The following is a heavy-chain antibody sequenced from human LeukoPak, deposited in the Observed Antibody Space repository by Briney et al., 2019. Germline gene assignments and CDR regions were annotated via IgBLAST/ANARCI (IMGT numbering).Heavy chain of an antibody. Sequence: GASVKVSCKASGGTFSSYAISWVRQAPGQGLEWMGRIIPILGIANYAQKFQGRVTITADKSTSTAYMELSSLRSEDTAVYYCARGGYSGQCDYWGQGTLVTVSS. V-gene: IGHV1-69*04. CDR1: GGTFSSYA. J-gene: IGHJ4*02. CDR3: ARGGYSGQCDY. CDR2: IIPILGIA. D-gene: IGHD3-16*02.